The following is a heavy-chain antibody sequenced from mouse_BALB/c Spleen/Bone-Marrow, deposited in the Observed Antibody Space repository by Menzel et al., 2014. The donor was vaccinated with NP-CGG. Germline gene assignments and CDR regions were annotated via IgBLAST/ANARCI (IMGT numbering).Heavy chain of an antibody. V-gene: IGHV5-6-5*01. CDR1: GFTLSTYA. D-gene: IGHD2-3*01. Sequence: EVQLVESGGGLVKPGGSLKLSCAASGFTLSTYAMSWVRQTPEKRLEWAASISSGGAIYYVDSLKGRFTISRDNARNILYLQMNSLRSEDTAMYYCARGPSSLMAWFAYWGQGTLVTVSA. J-gene: IGHJ3*01. CDR2: ISSGGAI. CDR3: ARGPSSLMAWFAY.